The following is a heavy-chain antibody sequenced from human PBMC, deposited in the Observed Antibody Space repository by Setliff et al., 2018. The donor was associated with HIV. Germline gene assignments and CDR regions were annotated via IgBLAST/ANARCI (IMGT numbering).Heavy chain of an antibody. CDR3: TADAIPSETYYFAQVDY. CDR2: VKSKRDGETK. Sequence: GGSLRLSCAASGFSFHDYAIHWVRQVPGKGLEWVGRVKSKRDGETKDYAAAVKDRFTVSRDDLKSTFYLQMNSLKIEDTGVYYCTADAIPSETYYFAQVDYWGQGALVTVSS. D-gene: IGHD3-22*01. J-gene: IGHJ4*02. V-gene: IGHV3-15*01. CDR1: GFSFHDYA.